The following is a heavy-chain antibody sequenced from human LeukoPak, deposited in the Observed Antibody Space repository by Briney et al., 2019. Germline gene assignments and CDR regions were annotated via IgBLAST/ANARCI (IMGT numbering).Heavy chain of an antibody. V-gene: IGHV4-39*01. CDR1: GGSISSSRYY. CDR3: ARRGPPDY. Sequence: SETLSLTCTVSGGSISSSRYYWGWIRQPPGKGLEWIGSIYYSGSTYYNPSLKSRVTISVDTSKNQFSLKLSSVTAADTAVYYCARRGPPDYWGQGTLVTVSS. J-gene: IGHJ4*02. CDR2: IYYSGST.